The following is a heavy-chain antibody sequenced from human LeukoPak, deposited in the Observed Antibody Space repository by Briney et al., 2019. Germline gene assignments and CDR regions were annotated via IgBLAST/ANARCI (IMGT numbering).Heavy chain of an antibody. D-gene: IGHD4-23*01. CDR3: ARDYGGNSDY. CDR1: GFTFSSYT. CDR2: ITISSRYI. J-gene: IGHJ4*02. Sequence: GGSLRLSCAASGFTFSSYTMNWVRQAPGKGLEWVSSITISSRYIYHADSVKGRFTISRDNAKNSLYLQMNSLRAEDTAVYYCARDYGGNSDYWGQGTLVTVSS. V-gene: IGHV3-21*01.